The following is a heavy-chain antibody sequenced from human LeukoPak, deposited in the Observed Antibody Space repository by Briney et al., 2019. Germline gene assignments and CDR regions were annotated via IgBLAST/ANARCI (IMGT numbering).Heavy chain of an antibody. CDR2: IKQDGSEK. Sequence: GGSLRLSCAASGFTFSSYWMSWVRQAPGKGLEWVANIKQDGSEKYYVDSVKGRFTISRDNAKNSLYLQMNSLRAEGTAVYYCARDMRRVAGSSGYYYYYYMDVWGKGTTVTVSS. J-gene: IGHJ6*03. D-gene: IGHD3-10*01. CDR3: ARDMRRVAGSSGYYYYYYMDV. CDR1: GFTFSSYW. V-gene: IGHV3-7*01.